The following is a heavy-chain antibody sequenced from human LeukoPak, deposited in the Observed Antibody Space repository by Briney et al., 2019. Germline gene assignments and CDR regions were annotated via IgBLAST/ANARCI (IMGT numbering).Heavy chain of an antibody. D-gene: IGHD6-19*01. V-gene: IGHV3-30*18. Sequence: PGGSLRLSCAASGFTFSSYGMHWVRQAPGKGLEWVAVISYDGSNKYYADSVKGRFTISRDNSKNTLYLQMNSLRAEDTAVYYCAKGAVAGTNAFDIWGQGTMVTVSS. J-gene: IGHJ3*02. CDR2: ISYDGSNK. CDR1: GFTFSSYG. CDR3: AKGAVAGTNAFDI.